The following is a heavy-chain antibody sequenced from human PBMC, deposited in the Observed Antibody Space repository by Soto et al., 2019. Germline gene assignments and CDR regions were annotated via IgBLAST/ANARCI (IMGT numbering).Heavy chain of an antibody. CDR1: GGSFSGYY. V-gene: IGHV4-34*01. CDR3: ARGHITMVRGVIITLGYWFDP. Sequence: TLSLTCAVYGGSFSGYYWSWIRQPPGKGLEWIGEINHSGSTNYNPSLKSRVTISVDTSKNQFSLKLSSVTAADTAVYYCARGHITMVRGVIITLGYWFDPWGQGTLVTVSS. CDR2: INHSGST. J-gene: IGHJ5*02. D-gene: IGHD3-10*01.